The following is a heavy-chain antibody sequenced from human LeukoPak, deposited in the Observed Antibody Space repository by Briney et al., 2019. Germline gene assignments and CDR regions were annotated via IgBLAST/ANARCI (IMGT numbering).Heavy chain of an antibody. Sequence: SVKVSCKASGGTFSSYAISWVRQAPGQGLVWMGGIIPIFGTANYAQKFEGRVTITTDESTSTAYMELSSLRSEDTAVYYCARATLGYCSGGSCYSPFYYYYYMDVWGKGTTVTVSS. CDR1: GGTFSSYA. CDR3: ARATLGYCSGGSCYSPFYYYYYMDV. V-gene: IGHV1-69*05. D-gene: IGHD2-15*01. CDR2: IIPIFGTA. J-gene: IGHJ6*03.